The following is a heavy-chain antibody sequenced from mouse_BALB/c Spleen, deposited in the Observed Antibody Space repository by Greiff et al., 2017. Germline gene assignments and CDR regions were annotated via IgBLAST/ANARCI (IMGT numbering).Heavy chain of an antibody. V-gene: IGHV5-6*01. D-gene: IGHD1-1*01. CDR3: ARQGTVVARVSYFDY. J-gene: IGHJ2*01. CDR2: ISSGGSYT. CDR1: GFTFSSYG. Sequence: EVQRVESGGDLVKPGGSLKLSCAASGFTFSSYGMSWVRQTPDKRLEWVATISSGGSYTYYPDSVKGRFTISRDNAKNTLYLQMSSLKSEDTAMYYCARQGTVVARVSYFDYWGQGTTLTVSS.